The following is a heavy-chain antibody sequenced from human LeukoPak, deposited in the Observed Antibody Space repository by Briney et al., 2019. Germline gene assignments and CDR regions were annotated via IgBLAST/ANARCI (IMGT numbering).Heavy chain of an antibody. CDR3: ARDAGYCSGGSCYSGDAFDI. CDR1: GYTFTSYG. CDR2: ISAYNGNT. D-gene: IGHD2-15*01. Sequence: GASVKVSCKASGYTFTSYGISWVRQAPGQGLEWMGWISAYNGNTNYAQKLQGRVTMTTDTSTSTAYMGLRSLRSDDTAVYYCARDAGYCSGGSCYSGDAFDIWGQGTMVTVSS. V-gene: IGHV1-18*01. J-gene: IGHJ3*02.